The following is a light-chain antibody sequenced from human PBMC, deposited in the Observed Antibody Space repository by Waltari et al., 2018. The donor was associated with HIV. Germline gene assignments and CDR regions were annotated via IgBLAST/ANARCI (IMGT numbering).Light chain of an antibody. Sequence: QVVLTHSPSPSAPLGASVKPTCPPSRGRTTDAIALHHQQPTRGPRYLMRLSTNGSHTKGDGIPDRFSGSSSGAERYLTISSLQSEDEADYYCQTWGTGIVVFGGGTKLTVL. CDR1: RGRTTDA. J-gene: IGLJ2*01. V-gene: IGLV4-69*01. CDR3: QTWGTGIVV. CDR2: LSTNGSH.